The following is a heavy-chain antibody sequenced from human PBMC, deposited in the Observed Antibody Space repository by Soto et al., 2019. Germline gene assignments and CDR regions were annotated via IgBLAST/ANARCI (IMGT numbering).Heavy chain of an antibody. CDR1: GASISTYY. CDR2: IYYSGST. V-gene: IGHV4-59*01. Sequence: SETLSLTCTVSGASISTYYWSWIRRPPGKGLEWIGSIYYSGSTDYNPSLKSRVTISIDTSKNQFSLKLSSVTAADTAVYYCAKDLLVVPAAGGWFDPWGQGTLVTVSS. CDR3: AKDLLVVPAAGGWFDP. D-gene: IGHD2-2*01. J-gene: IGHJ5*02.